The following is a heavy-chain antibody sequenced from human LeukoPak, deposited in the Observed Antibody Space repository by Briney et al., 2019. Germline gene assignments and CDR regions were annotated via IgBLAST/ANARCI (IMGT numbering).Heavy chain of an antibody. Sequence: SGGSLRLSCAASGFTFSSYSMNWVRQAPGKGLEWVSSISSSSSYIYYADSVKGRFTISRDNAKNSLYLQMNSLRAEDTAVYYCARDYCGGDCYFSYWGQGTLVTVSS. V-gene: IGHV3-21*01. CDR1: GFTFSSYS. J-gene: IGHJ4*02. D-gene: IGHD2-21*01. CDR2: ISSSSSYI. CDR3: ARDYCGGDCYFSY.